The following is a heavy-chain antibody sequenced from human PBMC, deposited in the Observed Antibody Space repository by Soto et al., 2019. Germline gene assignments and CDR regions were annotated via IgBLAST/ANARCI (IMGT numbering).Heavy chain of an antibody. J-gene: IGHJ4*02. CDR2: ISSSSSYI. Sequence: EVQLVESGGGLVKPGGSLRLSCAASGFTFSSYSMNWVRQAPGKGLEWVSSISSSSSYIYYADSVKGRFTISRDNAKNSLYLQMNSLRAEDTAVYYCASSPALTDEPVLYYWGQGTLVTVSS. D-gene: IGHD3-16*01. CDR3: ASSPALTDEPVLYY. V-gene: IGHV3-21*01. CDR1: GFTFSSYS.